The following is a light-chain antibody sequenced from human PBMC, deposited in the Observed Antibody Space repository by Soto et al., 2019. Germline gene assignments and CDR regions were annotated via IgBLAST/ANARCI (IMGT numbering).Light chain of an antibody. CDR2: SNN. V-gene: IGLV1-44*01. CDR1: SSNIGSNT. Sequence: QSVLTQPPSASGTPGQRVTISCSGSSSNIGSNTVNWYQQLPGTAPKLLIYSNNQRPSGVPDRFSGSKSGTSASLAISGLQSEDEADYHCAAWDDSVNGWVFGGGTKLTVL. CDR3: AAWDDSVNGWV. J-gene: IGLJ3*02.